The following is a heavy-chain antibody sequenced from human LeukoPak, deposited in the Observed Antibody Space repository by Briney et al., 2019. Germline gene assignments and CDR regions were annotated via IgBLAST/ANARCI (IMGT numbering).Heavy chain of an antibody. V-gene: IGHV1-69*04. CDR2: IIPILGIA. CDR1: GGTFSSYA. D-gene: IGHD2-15*01. J-gene: IGHJ5*02. CDR3: ARERGIRRSGGSPSHPTPRNWFDP. Sequence: ASVKVSCKASGGTFSSYAISWVRQAPGQGLEWMGRIIPILGIANYAQKFQGRVTITADKSTSTAYMELSSLRSEDTAVYYCARERGIRRSGGSPSHPTPRNWFDPWGQGTLVTVSS.